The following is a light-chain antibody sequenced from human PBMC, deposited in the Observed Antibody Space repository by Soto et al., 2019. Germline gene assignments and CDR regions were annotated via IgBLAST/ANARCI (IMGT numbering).Light chain of an antibody. CDR1: QSVGSSY. V-gene: IGKV3-20*01. CDR2: DAS. J-gene: IGKJ2*01. CDR3: QQYGSSPYT. Sequence: EIVLTQSPGTLSLSPGERATLSCRASQSVGSSYLAWYQQKPGQAPGLLIYDASSRATGIPDRFSGSGSGTDFTLTISRLEPEDFAMYYCQQYGSSPYTFGQGTKLDIK.